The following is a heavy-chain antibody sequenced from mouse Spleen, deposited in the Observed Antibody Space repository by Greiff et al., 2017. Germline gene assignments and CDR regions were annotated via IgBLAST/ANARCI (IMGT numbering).Heavy chain of an antibody. Sequence: EVQGVESGGGLVQPGGSMKLSCVASGFTFSNYWMNWVRQSPEKGLEWVAQIRLKSDNYATHYAESVKGRFTISRDDSKSSVYLQMNNLRAEDTGIYYCTAIYYYDGSYPYWGQGTTLTVSS. CDR3: TAIYYYDGSYPY. CDR1: GFTFSNYW. V-gene: IGHV6-3*01. J-gene: IGHJ2*01. CDR2: IRLKSDNYAT. D-gene: IGHD1-1*01.